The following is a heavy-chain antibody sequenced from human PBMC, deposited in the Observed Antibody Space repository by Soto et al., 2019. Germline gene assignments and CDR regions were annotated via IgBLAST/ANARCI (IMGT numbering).Heavy chain of an antibody. CDR1: GGAFSKSA. D-gene: IGHD3-3*02. J-gene: IGHJ6*02. V-gene: IGHV1-69*12. CDR2: IMPIFRTP. CDR3: ARDKDRPQLGGNYYYILDV. Sequence: QVQLEQSGAEVKKPGSSVKVSCKASGGAFSKSAISWERQAPGQGLEWMGGIMPIFRTPDYAQKFQGRVTVTADESTSTAYMELSGLKSDDTAVYYCARDKDRPQLGGNYYYILDVWGQGPTVTVSS.